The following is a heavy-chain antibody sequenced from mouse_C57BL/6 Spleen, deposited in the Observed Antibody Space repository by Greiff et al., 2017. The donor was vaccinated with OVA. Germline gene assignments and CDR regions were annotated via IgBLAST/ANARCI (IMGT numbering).Heavy chain of an antibody. CDR2: ISYDGSN. J-gene: IGHJ3*01. D-gene: IGHD2-4*01. V-gene: IGHV3-6*01. CDR3: ASIYYDYDGGTY. CDR1: GYSITSGYY. Sequence: ESGPGLVKPSQSLSLTCSVTGYSITSGYYWNWIRQFPGNKLEWMGYISYDGSNNYNPSLKNRISITRDTSKNQFFLKLNSVTTEDTATYYCASIYYDYDGGTYWGQGTLVTVSA.